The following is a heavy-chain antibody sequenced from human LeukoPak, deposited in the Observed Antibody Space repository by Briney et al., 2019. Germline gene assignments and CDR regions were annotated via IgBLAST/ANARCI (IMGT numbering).Heavy chain of an antibody. V-gene: IGHV3-23*01. CDR1: GFTFSSYA. Sequence: PGGSLRLSCAASGFTFSSYAMSWVRQAPGKGLEWVSVISGSGGSTYYADSVKGRFTISRDNSKNTLYLQMNSLRAGDTAVYYSAKDPQTVVVAATLWFDPWGQGTLVTVSS. J-gene: IGHJ5*02. CDR2: ISGSGGST. D-gene: IGHD2-15*01. CDR3: AKDPQTVVVAATLWFDP.